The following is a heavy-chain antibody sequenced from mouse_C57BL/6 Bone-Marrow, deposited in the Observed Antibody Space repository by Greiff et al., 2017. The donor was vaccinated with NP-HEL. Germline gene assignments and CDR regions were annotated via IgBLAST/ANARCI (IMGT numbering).Heavy chain of an antibody. V-gene: IGHV1-81*01. CDR3: VRSGYSLFDY. CDR2: IYPRSGNT. D-gene: IGHD2-3*01. J-gene: IGHJ2*01. Sequence: VQGVESGAELARPGASVKLSCKASGYTFPSYGISWVKQRTGQGLEWIGEIYPRSGNTYYNEKFKGKATLTADKSSSTAYMELRSLTSEDSAVYFCVRSGYSLFDYWGQGTTLTVSS. CDR1: GYTFPSYG.